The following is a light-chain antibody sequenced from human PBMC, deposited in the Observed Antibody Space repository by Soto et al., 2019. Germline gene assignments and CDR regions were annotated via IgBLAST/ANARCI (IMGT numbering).Light chain of an antibody. Sequence: QSVLTQPASVSGSPGQSITISCTGTSSDVGIYNYVSWYQQHPGKAPKLMIYQVTNRPSGVSNRFSGSKSGNTASLTISGLQAEDEADYYCSSYPGSNNYVFGTGTKVTVL. CDR2: QVT. CDR3: SSYPGSNNYV. CDR1: SSDVGIYNY. J-gene: IGLJ1*01. V-gene: IGLV2-14*01.